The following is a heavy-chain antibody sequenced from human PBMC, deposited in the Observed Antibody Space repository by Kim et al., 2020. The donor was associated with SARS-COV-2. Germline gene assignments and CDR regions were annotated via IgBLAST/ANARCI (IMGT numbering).Heavy chain of an antibody. CDR3: ARAYSSGWAYFDY. V-gene: IGHV3-21*01. D-gene: IGHD6-19*01. J-gene: IGHJ4*02. Sequence: SGKGPFTIARDNAKNSLYLKMNSRRAEDTAVYYCARAYSSGWAYFDYWGQGTLVTVSS.